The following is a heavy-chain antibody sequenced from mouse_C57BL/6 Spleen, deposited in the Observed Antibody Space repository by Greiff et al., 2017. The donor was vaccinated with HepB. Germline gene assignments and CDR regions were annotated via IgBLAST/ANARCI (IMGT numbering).Heavy chain of an antibody. V-gene: IGHV1-64*01. J-gene: IGHJ4*01. CDR2: IHPNSGST. D-gene: IGHD2-1*01. CDR3: ARNLYGNYNYYAMDY. CDR1: GYTFTSYW. Sequence: QVHVKQPGAELVKPGASVKLSCKASGYTFTSYWMHWVKQRPGQGLEWIGMIHPNSGSTNYNEKFKSKATLTVDKSSSTAYMQLSSLTSEDSAVYYCARNLYGNYNYYAMDYWGQGTSVTVSS.